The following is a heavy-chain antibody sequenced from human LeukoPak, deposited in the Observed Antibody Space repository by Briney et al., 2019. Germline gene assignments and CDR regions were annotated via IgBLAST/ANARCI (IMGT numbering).Heavy chain of an antibody. Sequence: GGSLRLSCAASGFTLSSYAMIWVRQAPGKGLAWVSAVSVSGGSTFHADSVKGRFTISRDNSKNTLYLQMNSLRAEDTAVYYCARVLRYCSGGNCYSGGLGYMDVWGRGTTVTISS. CDR2: VSVSGGST. CDR3: ARVLRYCSGGNCYSGGLGYMDV. V-gene: IGHV3-23*01. D-gene: IGHD2-15*01. J-gene: IGHJ6*03. CDR1: GFTLSSYA.